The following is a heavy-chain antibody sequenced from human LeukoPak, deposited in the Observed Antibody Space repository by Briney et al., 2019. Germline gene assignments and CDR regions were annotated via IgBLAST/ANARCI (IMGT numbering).Heavy chain of an antibody. Sequence: GGSLRLSCAASGFTFSNYWMHWVRQAPGKGLVWVSRINSDGSTTSYADSVKGRFNISRHNAKNTLYLKMHGLRAEDTAVYYCARGNYYGMDVWGQGTTVTVSS. CDR1: GFTFSNYW. V-gene: IGHV3-74*01. CDR3: ARGNYYGMDV. J-gene: IGHJ6*02. CDR2: INSDGSTT.